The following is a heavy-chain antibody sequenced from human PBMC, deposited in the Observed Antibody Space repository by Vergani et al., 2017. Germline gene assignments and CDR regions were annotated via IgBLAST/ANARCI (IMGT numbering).Heavy chain of an antibody. CDR2: IIPIFGTA. J-gene: IGHJ6*02. CDR3: ARSNTMVRGVIITPGYYGMDV. Sequence: QVQLVQSGAEVKKPGSSVKVSCKASGGTFSSYAISWVRQAPGQGLEWMGGIIPIFGTANYAQKFQGRVTITADKSTSTAYMELSSLRSEDTAVYYCARSNTMVRGVIITPGYYGMDVWGQGTTVTVSS. CDR1: GGTFSSYA. V-gene: IGHV1-69*06. D-gene: IGHD3-10*01.